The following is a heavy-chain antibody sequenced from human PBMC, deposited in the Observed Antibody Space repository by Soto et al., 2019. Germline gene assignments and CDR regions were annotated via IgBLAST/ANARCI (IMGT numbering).Heavy chain of an antibody. V-gene: IGHV4-39*07. D-gene: IGHD5-12*01. Sequence: SETLSLTCTVSGGSISGSSYYWGWIRQPPGKGLEWIGSIYYSGSTYYNPSLKSRVTISVDTSKNQFSLKLSSVTAADTAVYYCARVDPKEMATITGYYFDYWGQGTLVTVSS. CDR3: ARVDPKEMATITGYYFDY. J-gene: IGHJ4*02. CDR2: IYYSGST. CDR1: GGSISGSSYY.